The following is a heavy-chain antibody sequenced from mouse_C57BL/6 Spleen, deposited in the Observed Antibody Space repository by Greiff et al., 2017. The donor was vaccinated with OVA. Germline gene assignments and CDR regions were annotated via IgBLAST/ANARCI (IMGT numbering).Heavy chain of an antibody. D-gene: IGHD2-5*01. CDR3: AVSNSKFDD. J-gene: IGHJ2*01. CDR2: IDPSDSYT. V-gene: IGHV1-59*01. CDR1: GYTFTSYW. Sequence: VQLQQPGAELVRPGTSVKLSCKASGYTFTSYWMHWVKQRPGQGLEWIGVIDPSDSYTNYNQKFKGKATLTVDTSSSTASMQLSSLTSEDSAVYYCAVSNSKFDDWGKGTTLSESS.